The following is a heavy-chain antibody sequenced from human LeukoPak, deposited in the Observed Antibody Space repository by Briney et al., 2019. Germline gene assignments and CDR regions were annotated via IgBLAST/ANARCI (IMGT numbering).Heavy chain of an antibody. Sequence: GGSLRLSCAASGFTFSSYWMHWVRQAPGKGLVWVSRINSDGSSTSYADSVKGRFTISRDNAKNTLYLQMNSLRAEDMAVYYCARGRGRYGFFYWGQGTLVTVSS. CDR2: INSDGSST. CDR1: GFTFSSYW. CDR3: ARGRGRYGFFY. D-gene: IGHD6-19*01. J-gene: IGHJ4*02. V-gene: IGHV3-74*01.